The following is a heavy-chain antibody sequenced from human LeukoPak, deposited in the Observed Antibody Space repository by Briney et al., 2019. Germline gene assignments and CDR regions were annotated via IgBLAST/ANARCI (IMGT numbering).Heavy chain of an antibody. V-gene: IGHV3-23*01. Sequence: GGSLRLSCAASGFTFSSYAMSWVRQAPGKGLEWVSAISGSGGSTYYADSVKGRFTISRDNSKNTLYLQMNSLRAEDTAVYYCASIDNALIVGATTDYWGQGTLVTVSS. CDR2: ISGSGGST. D-gene: IGHD1-26*01. J-gene: IGHJ4*02. CDR1: GFTFSSYA. CDR3: ASIDNALIVGATTDY.